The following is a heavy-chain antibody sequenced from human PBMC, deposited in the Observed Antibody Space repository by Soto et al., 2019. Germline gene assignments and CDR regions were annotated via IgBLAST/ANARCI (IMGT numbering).Heavy chain of an antibody. V-gene: IGHV1-46*01. CDR1: GGTFSSYA. D-gene: IGHD6-6*01. J-gene: IGHJ3*02. Sequence: ASVKVSCKASGGTFSSYAISWVRQAPGQGLEWMGGINPSGGSTSYAQKFQGRVTMTRDTSTSTVYTELSSLRSEDTAVYYCAREYSSSSTAFDIWGQGTMVTVSS. CDR3: AREYSSSSTAFDI. CDR2: INPSGGST.